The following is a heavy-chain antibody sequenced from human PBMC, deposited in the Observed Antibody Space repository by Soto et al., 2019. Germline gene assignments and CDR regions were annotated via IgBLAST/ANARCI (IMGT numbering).Heavy chain of an antibody. V-gene: IGHV3-30*04. CDR2: ISYDGSNK. CDR3: ASLGQPLLYYFDY. D-gene: IGHD2-21*02. CDR1: GFTFSSYA. Sequence: GGSLRLSCAASGFTFSSYAMHWVRQAPGKGLEWVAVISYDGSNKYYADSVKGRFTISRDNSKNTLYLQMNSLRAEDTAVYYCASLGQPLLYYFDYWGQGTLVTVSS. J-gene: IGHJ4*02.